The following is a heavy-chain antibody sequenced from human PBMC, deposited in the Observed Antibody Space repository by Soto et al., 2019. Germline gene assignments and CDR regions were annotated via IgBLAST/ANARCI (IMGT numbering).Heavy chain of an antibody. CDR1: GFTFSSYA. CDR2: ISYVGRNK. J-gene: IGHJ6*02. Sequence: GGSLRLSCAASGFTFSSYAMHWVRQAPGKGLEWVAVISYVGRNKYYADSVKGRFTISRDNSKNTLYLQMNSLRAEDTAVYYCAGSEPNWNYDKFGMDVWGQGTTVTVSS. V-gene: IGHV3-30*04. CDR3: AGSEPNWNYDKFGMDV. D-gene: IGHD1-7*01.